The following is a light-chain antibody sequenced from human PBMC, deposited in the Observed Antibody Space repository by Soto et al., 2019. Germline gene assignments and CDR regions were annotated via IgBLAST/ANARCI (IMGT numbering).Light chain of an antibody. Sequence: QSVLTQPASVSGSPGQSITISCTGTSSDVGGYNYVSWYQQHPGKAPTFMIYDVSNRPSGVSNRFSGSKSGNTASLPISGLQAEDEADYYCCSYTTSNTRQIVFGTGTKLTVL. CDR3: CSYTTSNTRQIV. J-gene: IGLJ1*01. CDR2: DVS. CDR1: SSDVGGYNY. V-gene: IGLV2-14*01.